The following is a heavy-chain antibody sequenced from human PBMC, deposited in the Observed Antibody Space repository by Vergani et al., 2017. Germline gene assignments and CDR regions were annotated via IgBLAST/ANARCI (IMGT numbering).Heavy chain of an antibody. J-gene: IGHJ3*02. V-gene: IGHV4-39*01. CDR2: IYDSRNN. CDR1: GMSISNNNYY. D-gene: IGHD6-6*01. Sequence: QLQLQESGPRLVKPSETLSLTCSLSGMSISNNNYYWGWNRQPPGKGLEWIGSIYDSRNNNYSPSLKSRVSISVDTSKNQFSLNLTSVTAADTAVYYCARHLRQLARNDVFDIWGHGTWVTVSS. CDR3: ARHLRQLARNDVFDI.